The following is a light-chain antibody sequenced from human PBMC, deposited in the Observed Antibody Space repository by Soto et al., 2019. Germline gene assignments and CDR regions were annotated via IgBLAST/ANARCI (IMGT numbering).Light chain of an antibody. V-gene: IGLV1-44*01. Sequence: QSVLSQPPSASGTPGRRVTISCSGSSSNIGGNTVNWYQQLPGTAPRLLIYRNNQRPSGVPDRFSGSKSGTSASLAISGLQSEDEADYYCAAWDDSLSGQVFGTGTKLTVL. CDR2: RNN. CDR3: AAWDDSLSGQV. CDR1: SSNIGGNT. J-gene: IGLJ1*01.